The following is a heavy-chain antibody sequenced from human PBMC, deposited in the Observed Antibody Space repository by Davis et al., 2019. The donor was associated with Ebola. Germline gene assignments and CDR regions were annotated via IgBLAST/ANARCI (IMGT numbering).Heavy chain of an antibody. Sequence: ASVKVSCKASGYTFTSYGISWVRQAPGQGLEWMGIINPSGGSTSYAQKFQGRVTITADESTSTAYMELSSLRSEDTAVYYCALGAVAGNYYYYGMDVWGQGTTVTVSS. CDR3: ALGAVAGNYYYYGMDV. CDR2: INPSGGST. V-gene: IGHV1-46*03. CDR1: GYTFTSYG. J-gene: IGHJ6*02. D-gene: IGHD6-19*01.